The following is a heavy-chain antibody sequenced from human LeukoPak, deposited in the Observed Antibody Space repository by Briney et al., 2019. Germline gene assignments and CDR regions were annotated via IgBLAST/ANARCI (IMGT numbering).Heavy chain of an antibody. CDR1: GFTFSSYG. CDR2: VRYNGNTK. Sequence: GGSLRLSCAASGFTFSSYGIHWVRQAPGKGLEWVAFVRYNGNTKYYLDSVKGRFTISRDNSQNTVYLQMNSLRTEDTAVFYCAKDGVDHSVTGDYFDHWGQGALVTVSS. J-gene: IGHJ4*02. D-gene: IGHD2-21*02. V-gene: IGHV3-30*02. CDR3: AKDGVDHSVTGDYFDH.